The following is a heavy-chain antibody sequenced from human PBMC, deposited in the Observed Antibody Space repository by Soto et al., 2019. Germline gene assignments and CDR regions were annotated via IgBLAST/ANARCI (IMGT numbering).Heavy chain of an antibody. CDR1: GGTLSSYA. CDR2: IIPIFGTA. D-gene: IGHD3-9*01. CDR3: ARVILTGYSPFDY. V-gene: IGHV1-69*13. Sequence: SVKVSCKGSGGTLSSYAISWVRQAPGQGLEWMGGIIPIFGTANYAQKFQGRVTITADESTSTAYMELSSLRSEDTAVYYCARVILTGYSPFDYWGQGTLVTVSS. J-gene: IGHJ4*02.